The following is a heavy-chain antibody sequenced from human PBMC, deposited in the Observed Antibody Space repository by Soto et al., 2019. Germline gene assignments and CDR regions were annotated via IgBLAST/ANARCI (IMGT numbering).Heavy chain of an antibody. D-gene: IGHD3-16*01. CDR2: ISTRNGDT. V-gene: IGHV1-18*03. CDR3: ARVQLLPYPAAVF. J-gene: IGHJ4*02. Sequence: QVHLVQSGAEVRKPGASVKVSCKTSGYTFNTYGIIWLRQAPGQPLEWLGWISTRNGDTNYAQGFQGRVTLTTDTSMTAYMELVNLRREDMAVYFGARVQLLPYPAAVFWGQGPLVTVSS. CDR1: GYTFNTYG.